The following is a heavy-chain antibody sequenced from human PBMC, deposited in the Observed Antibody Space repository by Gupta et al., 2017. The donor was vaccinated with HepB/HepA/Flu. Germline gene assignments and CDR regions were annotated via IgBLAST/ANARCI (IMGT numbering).Heavy chain of an antibody. CDR3: ARHVSTETRELRHYYYGMDV. J-gene: IGHJ6*02. V-gene: IGHV4-39*01. Sequence: QLQLQESGPGLVTPSATLSLTCTVSGGSISRSSYYWGWIRQPPGKGLEWIGSIYYSGSNYYNPSRKRRVTISVDTSKNQFSLKRSSVTAADTAVYYCARHVSTETRELRHYYYGMDVWGQGTTVTVSS. D-gene: IGHD1-26*01. CDR1: GGSISRSSYY. CDR2: IYYSGSN.